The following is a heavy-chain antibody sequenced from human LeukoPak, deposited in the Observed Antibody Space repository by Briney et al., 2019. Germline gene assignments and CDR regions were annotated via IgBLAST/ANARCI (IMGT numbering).Heavy chain of an antibody. V-gene: IGHV1-69*13. CDR1: GGXFSSYA. CDR3: ARAPSLVVTASPWLGWFDP. Sequence: GASVKVSCKAAGGXFSSYAISWVRQAPGQGLEWMGGIIPIFGTAKYAQKFQGRVTITADELTRTAYMELSSLRSEDTAVYYCARAPSLVVTASPWLGWFDPWGQGTLVTVSS. J-gene: IGHJ5*02. CDR2: IIPIFGTA. D-gene: IGHD2-21*02.